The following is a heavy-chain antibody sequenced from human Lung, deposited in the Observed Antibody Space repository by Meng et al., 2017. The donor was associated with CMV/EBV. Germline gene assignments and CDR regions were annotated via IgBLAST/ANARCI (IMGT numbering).Heavy chain of an antibody. CDR2: IYYTGST. D-gene: IGHD3/OR15-3a*01. Sequence: TLSLXXTVSGGSITSGGYYWSWIRQHPGKGLEWIGYIYYTGSTYYNPSLKSRVIISVDTSKNQFSLKLTSVTAADTAMYYCARDSGWTWFDPWGQGPLVTVSS. J-gene: IGHJ5*02. V-gene: IGHV4-31*03. CDR3: ARDSGWTWFDP. CDR1: GGSITSGGYY.